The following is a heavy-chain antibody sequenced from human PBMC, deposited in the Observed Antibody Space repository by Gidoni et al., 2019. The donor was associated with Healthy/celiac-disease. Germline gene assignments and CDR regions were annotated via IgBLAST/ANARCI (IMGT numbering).Heavy chain of an antibody. CDR2: ISYDGSNK. CDR1: GFTFSSYG. J-gene: IGHJ4*02. V-gene: IGHV3-30*03. D-gene: IGHD5-18*01. Sequence: QVQLVESGGGVVPPGRSLRLSGASSGFTFSSYGMHWVRQAPGKGLEWVAVISYDGSNKYYADSVKGRFTISRDNSKNTLYLQMNSRRAEDTAVYYCADSYSPKGYWGQGTLVTVSS. CDR3: ADSYSPKGY.